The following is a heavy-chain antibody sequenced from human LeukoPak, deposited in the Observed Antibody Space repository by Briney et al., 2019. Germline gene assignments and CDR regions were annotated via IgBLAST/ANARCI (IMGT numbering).Heavy chain of an antibody. CDR3: AKSTLYGYGDY. V-gene: IGHV3-66*01. CDR2: IYSGGST. D-gene: IGHD5-18*01. Sequence: GGSLRLSCAASGFTVSSNYMSWVRQAPGKGLEWVSVIYSGGSTYYADSVKGRFTISRDNSKNTLYLQMNSLRAEDTAVYYCAKSTLYGYGDYWGQGTLVTVSS. J-gene: IGHJ4*02. CDR1: GFTVSSNY.